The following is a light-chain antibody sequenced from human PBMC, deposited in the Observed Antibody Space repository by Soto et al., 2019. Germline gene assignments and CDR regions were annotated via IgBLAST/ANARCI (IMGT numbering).Light chain of an antibody. CDR1: SGHSTYI. V-gene: IGLV4-60*02. Sequence: QSVLTQSSSASASLGSSVKLTCTLSSGHSTYIIAWHQQQPGKAPRYLMKLEGSGSYNKGSGIPDRFSGSSSGADRYLTISYLQFEDEADYYCETWDTNVAVFGGGTKLTVL. CDR3: ETWDTNVAV. J-gene: IGLJ2*01. CDR2: LEGSGSY.